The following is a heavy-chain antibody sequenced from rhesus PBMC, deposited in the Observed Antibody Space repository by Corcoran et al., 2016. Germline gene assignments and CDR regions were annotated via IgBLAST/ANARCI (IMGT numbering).Heavy chain of an antibody. CDR1: GFTFSSYG. V-gene: IGHV3S16*01. CDR3: TKSDYYVSHFDY. D-gene: IGHD3-22*01. Sequence: EVQLVESGGGLVQPGGSLRLSCAASGFTFSSYGMSWVRQAPGKGLEWVSSNSSASSYIYYADSVKGRFIIARDNAKNSLSLQMNSLRAEDTAVYYCTKSDYYVSHFDYWGQGVLVTVSS. CDR2: NSSASSYI. J-gene: IGHJ4*01.